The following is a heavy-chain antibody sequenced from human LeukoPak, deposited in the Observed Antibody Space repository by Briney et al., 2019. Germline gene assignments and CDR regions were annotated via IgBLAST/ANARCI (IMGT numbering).Heavy chain of an antibody. V-gene: IGHV1-69*13. CDR3: AGYNYDILTYNWFDP. CDR1: GGTFSSYA. CDR2: IIPIFGTA. J-gene: IGHJ5*02. Sequence: ASVKVSCKASGGTFSSYAISWVRQAPGQGLEWMGGIIPIFGTANYAQKFQGRVTITADESTSTAYMELSSLRSEDTAVYYCAGYNYDILTYNWFDPWGQGTLVTVSS. D-gene: IGHD3-9*01.